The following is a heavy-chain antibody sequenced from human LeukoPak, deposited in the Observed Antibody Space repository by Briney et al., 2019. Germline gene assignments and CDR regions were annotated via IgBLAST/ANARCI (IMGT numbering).Heavy chain of an antibody. V-gene: IGHV3-48*03. CDR3: ARVPYDYGDNFDY. CDR2: ISSSGSTI. D-gene: IGHD4-17*01. CDR1: GFTFSSYE. J-gene: IGHJ4*02. Sequence: GSLRLSFAASGFTFSSYEMNWVRQAPGKGLEWVSYISSSGSTIYYADSVKGRFTISRDNAKNSLYLQMNSLRAEDTAVYYCARVPYDYGDNFDYWGQGTLVTVSS.